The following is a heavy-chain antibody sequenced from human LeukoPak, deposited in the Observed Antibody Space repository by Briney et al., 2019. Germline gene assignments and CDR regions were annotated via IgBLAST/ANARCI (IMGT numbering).Heavy chain of an antibody. CDR1: GFTVSSNS. Sequence: PGGSLRLSCAASGFTVSSNSMIWVRQASGKGLEWVSLLSRSGTAYYADSVKGRFTISRDNSKNTLYLQMNSLRAEDTAVYYCANWFDPWGQGTLVTVSS. CDR3: ANWFDP. CDR2: LSRSGTA. J-gene: IGHJ5*02. V-gene: IGHV3-66*03.